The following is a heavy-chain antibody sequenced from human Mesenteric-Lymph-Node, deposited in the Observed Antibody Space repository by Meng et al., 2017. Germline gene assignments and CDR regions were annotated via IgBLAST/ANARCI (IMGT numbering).Heavy chain of an antibody. D-gene: IGHD4-17*01. Sequence: SQTLSLTCAVSGYSISSGYYWGWIRQPPGKGLEWIGRIYSSGSTNYNPSLKSRVTMSVDTSKNQFSLKLSSVTAADTAVYYCARVVLRVRYGDYQDYGMDVWGQGTTVTVSS. V-gene: IGHV4-38-2*01. CDR1: GYSISSGYY. J-gene: IGHJ6*02. CDR3: ARVVLRVRYGDYQDYGMDV. CDR2: IYSSGST.